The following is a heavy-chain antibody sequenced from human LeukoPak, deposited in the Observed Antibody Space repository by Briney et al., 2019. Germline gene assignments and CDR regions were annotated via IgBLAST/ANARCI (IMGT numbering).Heavy chain of an antibody. V-gene: IGHV1-46*01. CDR2: INPSGGST. CDR3: ARYSVAGTGSEYFQH. Sequence: ASVKVSCKASGYTFTSYYMHWVRQAPGQGLEWMGIINPSGGSTSYAQKFQGRVTMTRDTSTSTVHMELSSLRSEDTAVYYCARYSVAGTGSEYFQHWGQGTLVTVSS. J-gene: IGHJ1*01. CDR1: GYTFTSYY. D-gene: IGHD6-19*01.